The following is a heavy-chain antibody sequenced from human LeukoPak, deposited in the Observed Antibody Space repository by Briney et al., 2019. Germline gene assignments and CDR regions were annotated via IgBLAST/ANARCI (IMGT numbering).Heavy chain of an antibody. D-gene: IGHD5-24*01. Sequence: GGSLRLSCAASGFTFSSYAMHWVRQAPGKGLEWVAVISYDGSNKYYADSVKGRFTISRDNSKNTLYLQMNSLRAEDTAVYYCARDVLDGSSYYFDYWGQGTLVTVSS. V-gene: IGHV3-30-3*01. CDR1: GFTFSSYA. J-gene: IGHJ4*02. CDR2: ISYDGSNK. CDR3: ARDVLDGSSYYFDY.